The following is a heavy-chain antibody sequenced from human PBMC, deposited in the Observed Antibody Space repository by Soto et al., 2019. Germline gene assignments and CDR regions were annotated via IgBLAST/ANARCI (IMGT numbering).Heavy chain of an antibody. D-gene: IGHD4-17*01. CDR1: GLNFGLSF. CDR3: ANIPYGSLDY. Sequence: QVQLVESGGDLVRPGGSLRLSCPAPGLNFGLSFMIGMRQRPGKGLEWVSSISHNRHYTNYADSGRGRFTISRDNDKSSIYLKMNSLRADDTVVYYCANIPYGSLDYWGQGTLVTVSS. V-gene: IGHV3-11*06. CDR2: ISHNRHYT. J-gene: IGHJ4*02.